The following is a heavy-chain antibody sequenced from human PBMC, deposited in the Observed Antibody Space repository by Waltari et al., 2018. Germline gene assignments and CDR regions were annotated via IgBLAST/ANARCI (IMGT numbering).Heavy chain of an antibody. J-gene: IGHJ4*02. CDR1: GVTFSSNW. Sequence: EVQLVESGGGLVQPGGSLRLSCVTSGVTFSSNWMTWVRQAPGKGLGWVANIKEDGTEKYYVDSVKGRFTISRDIAENSLYLQMDSLSAEDTAVYYCVRNLKTTLWDWGQGTLVTVSS. V-gene: IGHV3-7*01. CDR3: VRNLKTTLWD. CDR2: IKEDGTEK. D-gene: IGHD1-1*01.